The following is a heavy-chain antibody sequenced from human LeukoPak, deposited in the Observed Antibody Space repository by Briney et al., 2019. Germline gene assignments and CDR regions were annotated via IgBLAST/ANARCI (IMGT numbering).Heavy chain of an antibody. D-gene: IGHD2-8*01. CDR3: ATQYAQFYDF. Sequence: GESLQISSQGSGYTFDKYWISWVRPTPGKGLEWMGIIYPGDSDARYNPSFQGQVTMSVDKSMSTAYLQWSSLKASDTATYYCATQYAQFYDFWGQGTLVTVSS. V-gene: IGHV5-51*01. CDR2: IYPGDSDA. CDR1: GYTFDKYW. J-gene: IGHJ4*01.